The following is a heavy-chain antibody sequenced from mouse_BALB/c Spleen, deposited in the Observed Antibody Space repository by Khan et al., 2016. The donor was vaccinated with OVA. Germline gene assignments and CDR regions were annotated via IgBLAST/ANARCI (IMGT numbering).Heavy chain of an antibody. Sequence: VQLKQSGPELMKPGASVKISCKASGYSFTSYYIHWVMQSRGQSLEWIGYVDPFSAVTTYNQKFKGKATLTVDKSSSTAYIHLSNLTSEDSAVYYCKRHGYVAWFTYWGQGTLVTVSA. V-gene: IGHV1-31*01. D-gene: IGHD2-2*01. CDR2: VDPFSAVT. CDR1: GYSFTSYY. J-gene: IGHJ3*01. CDR3: KRHGYVAWFTY.